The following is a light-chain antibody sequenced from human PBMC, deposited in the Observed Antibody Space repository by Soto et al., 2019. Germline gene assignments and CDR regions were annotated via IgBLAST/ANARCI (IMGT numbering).Light chain of an antibody. J-gene: IGLJ1*01. CDR3: SSYTSTSTLV. CDR1: NSDVGGYNY. CDR2: DVT. Sequence: QSALTQPASVSGSPGQSITISCTGTNSDVGGYNYVSWYQHHPGKAPKLMIFDVTYRPSGVSNRFSGSKSGNTASLTISGLQAEDEADYYCSSYTSTSTLVFGTGTKLTVL. V-gene: IGLV2-14*03.